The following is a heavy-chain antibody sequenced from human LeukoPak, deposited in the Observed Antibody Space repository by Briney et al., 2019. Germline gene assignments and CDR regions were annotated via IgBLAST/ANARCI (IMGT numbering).Heavy chain of an antibody. J-gene: IGHJ6*02. CDR2: INPNSGGT. V-gene: IGHV1-2*04. CDR3: ARDFPGYYYGMDV. CDR1: GYTFNGYY. Sequence: ASVKVSCKASGYTFNGYYMHWVRQAPGQGLEWMGWINPNSGGTNYAQKFQGWVTMTRDTSISTAYIELSRLRSDDTAVYYCARDFPGYYYGMDVWGQGTTVTVSS.